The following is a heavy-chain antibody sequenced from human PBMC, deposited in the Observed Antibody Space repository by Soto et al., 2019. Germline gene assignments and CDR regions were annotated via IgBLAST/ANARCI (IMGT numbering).Heavy chain of an antibody. CDR2: IWYDGSNK. CDR1: GFTFSSYG. V-gene: IGHV3-33*01. CDR3: ARGDVDPNAFDI. D-gene: IGHD5-12*01. J-gene: IGHJ3*02. Sequence: GGSLRLSCAASGFTFSSYGMHWVRQAPGKGLEWVAVIWYDGSNKYYADSVKGRFTISRDNSKNTLYLQMNSLRAEDTAVYYCARGDVDPNAFDIWGQGTMVTVSS.